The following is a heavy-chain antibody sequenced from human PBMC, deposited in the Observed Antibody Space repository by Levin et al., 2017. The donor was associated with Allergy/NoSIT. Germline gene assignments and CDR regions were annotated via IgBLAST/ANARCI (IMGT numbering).Heavy chain of an antibody. CDR2: INQDGSGK. Sequence: GGSLRLSCAASGFTFRTYWMSWVRQAPGKGLEWVANINQDGSGKFYVDSVKGRFTISRDNAENSLYLQMHSLRAEDTAIYYCARVYCNGGDCFSFFDYWGQGALVTVSS. CDR3: ARVYCNGGDCFSFFDY. D-gene: IGHD2-15*01. V-gene: IGHV3-7*04. J-gene: IGHJ4*02. CDR1: GFTFRTYW.